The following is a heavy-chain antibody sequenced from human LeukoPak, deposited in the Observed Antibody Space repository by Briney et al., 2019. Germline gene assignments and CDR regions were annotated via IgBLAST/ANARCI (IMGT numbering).Heavy chain of an antibody. V-gene: IGHV1-2*02. CDR2: INPNSGGT. Sequence: GASVKVPCKASGYTFTGYYMHWVRQAPGQGLEWMGWINPNSGGTNYAQKFQGRVTMTRDTSISTAYMELSRLRSDDTAVYYCARLAAAAFMAVDYWGQGTLVTVSS. CDR3: ARLAAAAFMAVDY. D-gene: IGHD6-13*01. CDR1: GYTFTGYY. J-gene: IGHJ4*02.